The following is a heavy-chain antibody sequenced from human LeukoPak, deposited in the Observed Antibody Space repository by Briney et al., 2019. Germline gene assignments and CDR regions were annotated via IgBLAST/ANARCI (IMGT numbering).Heavy chain of an antibody. D-gene: IGHD5-18*01. CDR1: GFYYNNYG. Sequence: GGSLRLSCVASGFYYNNYGMNWVRQTPGKGLEWVAGITANSAGRYYADSVQGRFTISRDDSKSTVYLQVNSLRAEDTALYYCARDDGWIQFNFWGQGTLVTVSS. V-gene: IGHV3-23*01. CDR3: ARDDGWIQFNF. J-gene: IGHJ4*02. CDR2: ITANSAGR.